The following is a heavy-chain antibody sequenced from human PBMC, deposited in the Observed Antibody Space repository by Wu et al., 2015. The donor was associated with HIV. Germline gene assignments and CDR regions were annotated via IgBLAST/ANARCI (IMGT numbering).Heavy chain of an antibody. V-gene: IGHV1-69*13. CDR2: IIPIFGTA. J-gene: IGHJ4*02. Sequence: QVQLVQSGAEVKKPGSSVKVSCKASGGTFNSYAINWVRQAPGQGLEWVGRIIPIFGTADYTQKFQGRVTITADESTNTAYMQLSSLRSEDTAIYYCAREGGYFLSTSLDSWGQGTLVTVSS. D-gene: IGHD2-2*01. CDR1: GGTFNSYA. CDR3: AREGGYFLSTSLDS.